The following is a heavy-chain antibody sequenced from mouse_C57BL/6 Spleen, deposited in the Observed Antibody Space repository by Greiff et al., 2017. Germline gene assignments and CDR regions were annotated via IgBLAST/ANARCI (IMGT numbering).Heavy chain of an antibody. CDR1: GSTFTSYW. V-gene: IGHV1-69*01. J-gene: IGHJ4*01. CDR2: IAPSDSYT. D-gene: IGHD2-14*01. Sequence: QVQLQQPGAALVMPGASVKLSCKASGSTFTSYWMHWVKQRPGQGLEWIGEIAPSDSYTNYNQKFKGKYTLTVDKSSSTAYMLSSSLTSEDSAVSYCERRGGYDEGYAKDYWGQGTSVNVST. CDR3: ERRGGYDEGYAKDY.